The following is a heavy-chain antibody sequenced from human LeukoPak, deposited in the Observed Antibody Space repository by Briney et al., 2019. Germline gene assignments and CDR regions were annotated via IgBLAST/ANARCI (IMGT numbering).Heavy chain of an antibody. Sequence: GGSLRLSCAASGFTFSGYSVNWVRQAPGKGLEWVSAISGSGGSTYYADSVKGRFTISRDNSKNTLYLQMNSLRAEDTAVYYCAKADYYDSSGYSDYWGQGTLVTVSS. V-gene: IGHV3-23*01. D-gene: IGHD3-22*01. CDR1: GFTFSGYS. CDR3: AKADYYDSSGYSDY. CDR2: ISGSGGST. J-gene: IGHJ4*02.